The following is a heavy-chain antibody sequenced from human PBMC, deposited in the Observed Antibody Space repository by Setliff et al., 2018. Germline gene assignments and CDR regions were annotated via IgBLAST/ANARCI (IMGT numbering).Heavy chain of an antibody. J-gene: IGHJ6*03. V-gene: IGHV4-61*09. CDR1: DGSISSGSHF. D-gene: IGHD3-3*01. CDR2: VYTSGST. Sequence: TLSLTCTVSDGSISSGSHFWGWVRQPAGKGLEWIGHVYTSGSTNYNPSLKSRVSISVDMSKNQFSLTLTSVTAADTAVYYCARMTGFQYIDVWGKGTTVTVSS. CDR3: ARMTGFQYIDV.